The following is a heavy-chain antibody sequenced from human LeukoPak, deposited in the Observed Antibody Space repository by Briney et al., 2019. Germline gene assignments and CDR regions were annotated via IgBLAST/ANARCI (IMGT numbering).Heavy chain of an antibody. D-gene: IGHD2-15*01. CDR2: IYYSGST. V-gene: IGHV4-59*01. CDR3: ARLACSGGSCYPPFDY. Sequence: SXTLSLTCTVSGGSISSYYWSWIRQPPGKGLEWIGYIYYSGSTNYNPSLKSRVTISVDTSKNQFSLKLSSVTAADTAVYYCARLACSGGSCYPPFDYWGQGTLVTVSS. CDR1: GGSISSYY. J-gene: IGHJ4*02.